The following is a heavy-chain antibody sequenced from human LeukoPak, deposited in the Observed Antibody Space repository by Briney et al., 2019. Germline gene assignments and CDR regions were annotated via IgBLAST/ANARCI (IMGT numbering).Heavy chain of an antibody. Sequence: GASVKVSCKASGGTFSSYAISWLRQAPGQGLEWMGGIIPIFGTANYAQKFQGRVTITADESTSTAYMELSSLRSEDTAVYYCARGGTVTSPHYYYYYMDVWGKGTTVTVSS. V-gene: IGHV1-69*13. J-gene: IGHJ6*03. CDR3: ARGGTVTSPHYYYYYMDV. CDR1: GGTFSSYA. D-gene: IGHD4-11*01. CDR2: IIPIFGTA.